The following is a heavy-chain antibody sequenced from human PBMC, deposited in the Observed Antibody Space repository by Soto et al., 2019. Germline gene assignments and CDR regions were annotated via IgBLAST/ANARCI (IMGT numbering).Heavy chain of an antibody. CDR2: INPSGGST. Sequence: GASVKVSCKTSGYTFTNYYMHWVRRAPGQGLEWMGIINPSGGSTSYAQKFQGRVTMTRDTSTSTVYMELSSLRSEDTAVYYCARSIVVVTALDYWGQGTLVTVSS. CDR1: GYTFTNYY. J-gene: IGHJ4*02. V-gene: IGHV1-46*01. CDR3: ARSIVVVTALDY. D-gene: IGHD2-21*02.